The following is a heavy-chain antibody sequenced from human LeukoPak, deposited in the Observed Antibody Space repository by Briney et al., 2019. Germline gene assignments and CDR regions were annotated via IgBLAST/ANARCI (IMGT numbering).Heavy chain of an antibody. Sequence: PSETLSLTCTVSGGSISGSYWSWIRQPPGKGLEWIGYIYYSGSTNYNPSLKSRVTISVDTSKNQFSLKLSSVTAADTAVYYCANTPSGSYFDYWGQGTLVTVSS. CDR1: GGSISGSY. J-gene: IGHJ4*02. V-gene: IGHV4-59*08. CDR3: ANTPSGSYFDY. D-gene: IGHD1-26*01. CDR2: IYYSGST.